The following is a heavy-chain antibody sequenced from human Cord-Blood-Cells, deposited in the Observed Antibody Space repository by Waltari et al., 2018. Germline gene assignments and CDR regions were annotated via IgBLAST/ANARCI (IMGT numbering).Heavy chain of an antibody. Sequence: EVQLVESGGGLVKPGGSLRLSCAASGLTISSYSMNWVRQVPGKGLEWVSSISSSSSYIYYADSVKGRFTISRDNAKNSLYLQMNSLRAEDTAVYYCARGYCTNGVCYFDYWGQGTLVTVSS. CDR2: ISSSSSYI. J-gene: IGHJ4*02. CDR3: ARGYCTNGVCYFDY. V-gene: IGHV3-21*01. D-gene: IGHD2-8*01. CDR1: GLTISSYS.